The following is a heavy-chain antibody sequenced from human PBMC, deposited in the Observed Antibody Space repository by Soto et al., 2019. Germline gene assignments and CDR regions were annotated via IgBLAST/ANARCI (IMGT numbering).Heavy chain of an antibody. D-gene: IGHD5-18*01. J-gene: IGHJ6*02. CDR2: IYPGDSDT. CDR1: GYTFTTYW. V-gene: IGHV5-51*01. Sequence: LGESLKISCKGSGYTFTTYWIGWVRQMPGKGLEWMGIIYPGDSDTRYSPSFQGQVTISADKSISTAYLQWSSLKASDTAMYYCARSLGSSYKGYHYYGLDVWGQGTTVTVSS. CDR3: ARSLGSSYKGYHYYGLDV.